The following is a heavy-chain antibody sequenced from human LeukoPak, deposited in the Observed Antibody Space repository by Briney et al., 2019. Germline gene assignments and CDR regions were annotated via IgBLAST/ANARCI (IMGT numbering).Heavy chain of an antibody. CDR2: INPKSGDT. CDR3: ARGYCSGGSCYLVENWFDF. D-gene: IGHD2-15*01. Sequence: ASVKVSCKASGYTFSDYYMYWLRQAPGEGLEWMGRINPKSGDTNYAQNFQGRVTMTRDTSMNTAYMELSRLRSDDTAVYFCARGYCSGGSCYLVENWFDFWGQGTWSLSPQ. V-gene: IGHV1-2*06. CDR1: GYTFSDYY. J-gene: IGHJ5*01.